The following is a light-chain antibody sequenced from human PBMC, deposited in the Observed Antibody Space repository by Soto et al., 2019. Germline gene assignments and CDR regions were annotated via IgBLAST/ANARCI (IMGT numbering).Light chain of an antibody. J-gene: IGLJ3*02. CDR3: AAWDDSLSGRV. CDR1: SSNIGSDY. Sequence: QSVLTQPPSVSGTPGQRVTISCSGSSSNIGSDYVYWFQQLPGTAPKVLIYRNNQRPSGVPERFSGSKSGTSASLAISGPRSEDEADYYCAAWDDSLSGRVFGGGTKVTVL. V-gene: IGLV1-47*01. CDR2: RNN.